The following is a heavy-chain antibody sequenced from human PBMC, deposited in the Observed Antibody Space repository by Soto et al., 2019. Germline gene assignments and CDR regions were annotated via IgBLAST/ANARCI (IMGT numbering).Heavy chain of an antibody. D-gene: IGHD7-27*01. CDR3: ARDGDSTYGMDV. CDR2: ISANTGNT. V-gene: IGHV1-18*01. J-gene: IGHJ6*02. CDR1: GYTLNSYG. Sequence: GASVKVSCKTSGYTLNSYGVSWVRQAPGQGLEWMGWISANTGNTNYAQKFQGRVTMTTDTSTTTAYMELRSLRSDDTAVYYCARDGDSTYGMDVWGQGTTVTVSS.